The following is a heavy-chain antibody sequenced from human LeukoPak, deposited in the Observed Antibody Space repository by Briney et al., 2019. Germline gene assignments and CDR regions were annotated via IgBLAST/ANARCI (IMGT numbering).Heavy chain of an antibody. V-gene: IGHV4-59*11. D-gene: IGHD4-17*01. CDR3: ARDLVTVTKGFDI. Sequence: SETLSLTCTVSGDSFSSHYRTWIWQPPGKGLEWIGYISYRGSTNYNPSLKSRVTISIDTSKNQFSLRLSSVTAADTAVYYCARDLVTVTKGFDIWGQGTMVSVSS. J-gene: IGHJ3*02. CDR1: GDSFSSHY. CDR2: ISYRGST.